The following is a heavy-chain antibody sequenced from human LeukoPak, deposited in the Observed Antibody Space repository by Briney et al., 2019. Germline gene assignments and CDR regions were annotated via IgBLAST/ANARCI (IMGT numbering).Heavy chain of an antibody. Sequence: PGGSLRLSCAASVFTFDDYAMHWVRQATAQGLEWVSVMSWNSGSIGYAASVKGRFTISRDKAKKSLYLQMNSWRAEDTALYYCAIGVRITMVRGAFDIWGQGTMVTVSS. D-gene: IGHD3-10*01. CDR2: MSWNSGSI. CDR3: AIGVRITMVRGAFDI. V-gene: IGHV3-9*01. J-gene: IGHJ3*02. CDR1: VFTFDDYA.